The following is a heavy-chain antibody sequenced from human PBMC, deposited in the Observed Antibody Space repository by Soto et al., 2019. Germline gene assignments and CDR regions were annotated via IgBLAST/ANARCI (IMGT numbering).Heavy chain of an antibody. CDR2: IYDGGTT. D-gene: IGHD2-15*01. Sequence: QVQLQESGPGLVKPSGTLSLTCTVSRFCVTDNKYWSWVRQSPGKLLEWIGEIYDGGTTYYNPSLSSRVSMSMDKSKNQISLILTSVTAADTAVYYCARDSRYCTDSGCSIMRDAFDVWGQGTLVTVSS. CDR1: RFCVTDNKY. V-gene: IGHV4-4*02. J-gene: IGHJ3*01. CDR3: ARDSRYCTDSGCSIMRDAFDV.